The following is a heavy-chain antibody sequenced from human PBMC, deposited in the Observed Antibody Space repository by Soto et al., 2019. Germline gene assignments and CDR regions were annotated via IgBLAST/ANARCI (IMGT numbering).Heavy chain of an antibody. Sequence: SETLSLTCTVSGGSISSYYWSWIRQPPGKGLEWIGYIYYSGSTNYNPSLKSRVTISVDTSKNQFSLKLSSVTAADTAVYYCARDIGEDGYNSWGQGTLVTSPQ. V-gene: IGHV4-59*01. J-gene: IGHJ4*02. D-gene: IGHD1-20*01. CDR2: IYYSGST. CDR1: GGSISSYY. CDR3: ARDIGEDGYNS.